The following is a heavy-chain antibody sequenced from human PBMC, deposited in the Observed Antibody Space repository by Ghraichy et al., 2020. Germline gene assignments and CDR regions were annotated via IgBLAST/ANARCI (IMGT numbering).Heavy chain of an antibody. CDR3: AKEGGRLGEGAFDV. J-gene: IGHJ3*01. V-gene: IGHV3-23*01. Sequence: GESLNISCAASDFTFDGDPMSWVRQAPGKGLEWVSTFGADGRSTFYADSLKGRFTISRDESKTTMFLQMNNLRAEDTAIYYCAKEGGRLGEGAFDVWGQGTMVTVSS. CDR2: FGADGRST. CDR1: DFTFDGDP. D-gene: IGHD3-16*01.